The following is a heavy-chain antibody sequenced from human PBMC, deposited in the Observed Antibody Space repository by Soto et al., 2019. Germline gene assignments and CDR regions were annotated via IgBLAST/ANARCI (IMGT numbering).Heavy chain of an antibody. V-gene: IGHV4-39*01. D-gene: IGHD2-21*02. CDR3: ASLPPRVVVTAIPGY. CDR1: GGSISSSSYC. Sequence: PSETLSLTCTVSGGSISSSSYCWGWIRQPPGKGLEWIGSIYYSGSTYYNPSLKSRVTISVDTSKNQFSLKLSSVTAADTAVYYCASLPPRVVVTAIPGYSGQGTLVTGSS. CDR2: IYYSGST. J-gene: IGHJ4*02.